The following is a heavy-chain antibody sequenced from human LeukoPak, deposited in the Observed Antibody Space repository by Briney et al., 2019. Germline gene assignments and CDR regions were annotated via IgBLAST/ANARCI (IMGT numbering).Heavy chain of an antibody. CDR3: ARHYYDSSGYPALDY. Sequence: SVKVSCKASGFTFTSSAMQWVRQARGQRLEWIGWIVVGSGNTNYAQKFQERVTITRDMSTSTAYMELSSLRSEDTAVYYCARHYYDSSGYPALDYWGQGTLVTVSS. J-gene: IGHJ4*02. CDR1: GFTFTSSA. D-gene: IGHD3-22*01. V-gene: IGHV1-58*02. CDR2: IVVGSGNT.